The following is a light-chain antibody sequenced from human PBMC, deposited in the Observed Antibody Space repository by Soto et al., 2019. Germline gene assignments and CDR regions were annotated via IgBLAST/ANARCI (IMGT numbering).Light chain of an antibody. CDR1: QSVGSY. CDR2: DAS. J-gene: IGKJ4*01. V-gene: IGKV3-11*01. Sequence: EIVLTQSPATLSLSPWERATLSCRASQSVGSYLAWYQQKPGQAPRLLIYDASNRATGIPARFSGSGSGTDFTLTISSLEPEDFAVYYCQWRGKWPLSFGGGTKVDIK. CDR3: QWRGKWPLS.